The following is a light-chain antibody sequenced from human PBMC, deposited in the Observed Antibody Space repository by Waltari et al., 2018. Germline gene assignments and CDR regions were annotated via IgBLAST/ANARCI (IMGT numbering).Light chain of an antibody. CDR2: AAS. CDR1: QRISSN. CDR3: QQYKNWPFA. V-gene: IGKV3-15*01. Sequence: EIVMTQSPATLSWSPGERATLSCRTSQRISSNLAWYQQKPGQAPRLLVYAASTRATGIRSRFSGSGSGTEFTITISSLQPEDFEIYYCQQYKNWPFAFGQGAKLEVK. J-gene: IGKJ2*01.